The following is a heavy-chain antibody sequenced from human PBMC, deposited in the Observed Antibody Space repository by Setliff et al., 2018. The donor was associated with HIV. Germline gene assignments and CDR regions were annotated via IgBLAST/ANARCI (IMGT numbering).Heavy chain of an antibody. Sequence: PSETLSLTCDVSGGSISSDSYYWAWIRQPPGKGLEWIGTIYYSGSTHYNPSLKSRLTISVDMSKNQLSLKLSSVTAADTAVYYCLLWTGYYTYWFFDLWVPETLLVTVSS. CDR2: IYYSGST. CDR3: LLWTGYYTYWFFDL. D-gene: IGHD3-3*01. V-gene: IGHV4-39*07. CDR1: GGSISSDSYY. J-gene: IGHJ2*01.